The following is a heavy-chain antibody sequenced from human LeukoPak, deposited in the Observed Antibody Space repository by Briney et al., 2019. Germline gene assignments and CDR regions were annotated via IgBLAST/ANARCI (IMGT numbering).Heavy chain of an antibody. D-gene: IGHD5-18*01. CDR3: ARLKIQLWHYDAFDI. V-gene: IGHV4-34*01. J-gene: IGHJ3*02. Sequence: SETLSLTCAVYGGSFRGYYWSWLRQPPGKGLEWIGEINHSGSTNYNPSLKSRVTISVDTSKNQFSLKLSSVTAADTAVYYCARLKIQLWHYDAFDIWGQGTMVTVSS. CDR2: INHSGST. CDR1: GGSFRGYY.